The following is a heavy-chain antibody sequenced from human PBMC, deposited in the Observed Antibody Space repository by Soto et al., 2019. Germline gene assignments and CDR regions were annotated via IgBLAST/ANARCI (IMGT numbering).Heavy chain of an antibody. J-gene: IGHJ6*02. CDR1: GGTFSSYA. D-gene: IGHD2-2*01. V-gene: IGHV1-69*01. CDR2: IIPISDTT. CDR3: ARSQGSSTSLEIYYYYYSGMDV. Sequence: QVQLVQSGSEVKKPGSSVKVSCKASGGTFSSYAISWVRQAPGQGLEWMGGIIPISDTTNYAQKFAGRVTITADESTCTAYIELSRLRSEYTAVYYCARSQGSSTSLEIYYYYYSGMDVWGQGTTVTVPS.